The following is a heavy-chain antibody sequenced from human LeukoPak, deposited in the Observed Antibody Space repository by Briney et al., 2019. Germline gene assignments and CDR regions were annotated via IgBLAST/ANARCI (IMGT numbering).Heavy chain of an antibody. Sequence: ASVKVSYKASGYTFTSYDINWVRQATGQGLEWMGWMNPNSGNTGYAQKFQGRVTMTRNTSISTAYMELSSLRSEDTAVYYCARGQGGYDLYYFDYWGQGTLVTVSS. J-gene: IGHJ4*02. V-gene: IGHV1-8*01. CDR2: MNPNSGNT. CDR1: GYTFTSYD. CDR3: ARGQGGYDLYYFDY. D-gene: IGHD5-12*01.